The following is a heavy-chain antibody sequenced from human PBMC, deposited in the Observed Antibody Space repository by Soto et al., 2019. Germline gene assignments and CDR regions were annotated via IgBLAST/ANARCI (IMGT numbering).Heavy chain of an antibody. CDR1: GFTFSSYG. V-gene: IGHV3-30*18. J-gene: IGHJ4*02. CDR2: ISYDGSNK. D-gene: IGHD6-13*01. CDR3: AKVGRVAAAGPFDY. Sequence: QVQLVESGGGVVQPGRSLRLSCAASGFTFSSYGMHWVRQAPGKGLEWVAVISYDGSNKYYADSVKGRFTISRDNSKNTLYLQMNSLRAEDTAVYYCAKVGRVAAAGPFDYWGQGTLVTVSS.